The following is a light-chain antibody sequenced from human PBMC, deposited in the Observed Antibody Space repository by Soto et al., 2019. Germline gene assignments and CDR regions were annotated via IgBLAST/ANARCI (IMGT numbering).Light chain of an antibody. J-gene: IGLJ2*01. CDR1: SSYVGGYDY. CDR3: CSYAGTYTLV. Sequence: QSALTQPRSMSGSPGQSVTISCTGTSSYVGGYDYVSWYQVHPGKAPKLLIYDVTKRPSGVPDRFSGSKSGNTASLTISGLQAEDEDDYYCCSYAGTYTLVFGGGTQLTVL. CDR2: DVT. V-gene: IGLV2-11*01.